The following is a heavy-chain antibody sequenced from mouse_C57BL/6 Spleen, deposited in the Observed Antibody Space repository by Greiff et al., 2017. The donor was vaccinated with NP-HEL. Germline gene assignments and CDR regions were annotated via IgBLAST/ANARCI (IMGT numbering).Heavy chain of an antibody. CDR3: ARAPRDAMDD. J-gene: IGHJ4*01. Sequence: VQGVESGPELVKPGASVKISCKASGYAFSSSWMNWVKQRPGKGLEWIGRIYPGDGDTNYNGKFKGKATLTADKSSSTAYMQLSSLTSEDSAVYFCARAPRDAMDDWGQGTSVTVSS. CDR2: IYPGDGDT. V-gene: IGHV1-82*01. CDR1: GYAFSSSW.